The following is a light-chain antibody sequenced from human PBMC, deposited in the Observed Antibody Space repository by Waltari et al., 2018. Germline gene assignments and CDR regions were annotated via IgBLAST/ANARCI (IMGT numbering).Light chain of an antibody. J-gene: IGLJ3*02. CDR1: SSDIGASYF. CDR3: SSYTYRSPFAWA. V-gene: IGLV2-14*03. Sequence: QSALTQPASVSGSPGQSITLSCTGTSSDIGASYFVSWYQQHPGKAPKLIIFDVNKSPSGISDRFAGSKSGNTASLTISRLQTGDEADYFGSSYTYRSPFAWAFGGGTKVTVL. CDR2: DVN.